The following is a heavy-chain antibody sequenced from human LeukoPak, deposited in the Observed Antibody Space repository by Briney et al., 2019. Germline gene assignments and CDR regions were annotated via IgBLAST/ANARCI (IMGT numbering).Heavy chain of an antibody. D-gene: IGHD3-22*01. CDR1: GYTFTSYD. CDR2: MNPNSGNT. Sequence: GASVKVSCKASGYTFTSYDINWVRQATGQGLEWMGWMNPNSGNTGYAQKFQGRVTITRNTSISTAYMELSSLRSEDTAVYYCARARSYIRRYYYDSSGYSGFDPWGQGTLVTVSS. CDR3: ARARSYIRRYYYDSSGYSGFDP. V-gene: IGHV1-8*03. J-gene: IGHJ5*02.